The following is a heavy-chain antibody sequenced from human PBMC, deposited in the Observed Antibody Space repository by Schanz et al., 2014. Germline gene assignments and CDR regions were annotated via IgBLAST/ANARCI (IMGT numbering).Heavy chain of an antibody. V-gene: IGHV3-53*01. CDR2: MYINSGST. Sequence: DVQLVESGGGLIQPGGSLSLSCAVSGFTVNTNYMSWVRQAPGKGLEWISSMYINSGSTQYADSVKGRFIISRDSSKNTLFLQMNSLRAEDTAVYFCARDEGRDGYNLAFDVWGQGTKV. CDR3: ARDEGRDGYNLAFDV. J-gene: IGHJ3*01. D-gene: IGHD5-12*01. CDR1: GFTVNTNY.